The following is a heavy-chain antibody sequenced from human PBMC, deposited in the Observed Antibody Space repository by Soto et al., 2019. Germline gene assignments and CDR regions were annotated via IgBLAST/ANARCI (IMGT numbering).Heavy chain of an antibody. D-gene: IGHD6-13*01. J-gene: IGHJ4*02. CDR1: GGSISSGGYS. CDR3: ARSRIAAAGTVLDY. Sequence: SETQSLTCAGSGGSISSGGYSWSWIRQPPGKGLEWIGYIYHSGSTYYNPSLKSRVTISVDRSKNQFSLKLSSVTAADTAVYYCARSRIAAAGTVLDYWGQGTLVTVAS. V-gene: IGHV4-30-2*01. CDR2: IYHSGST.